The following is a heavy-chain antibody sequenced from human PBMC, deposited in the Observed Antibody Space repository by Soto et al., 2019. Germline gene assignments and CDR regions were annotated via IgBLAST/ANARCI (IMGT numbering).Heavy chain of an antibody. CDR1: GGSFSGYY. J-gene: IGHJ4*02. D-gene: IGHD6-19*01. CDR3: ARGQSSGWYTHPHRIYYFDY. CDR2: INHSGST. V-gene: IGHV4-34*01. Sequence: SETLSLTCAVYGGSFSGYYWRWIRQPPGKGLEWIGEINHSGSTNYNPSLKSRVTISVDTSKNQFSLKLSSVTAADTAVYYCARGQSSGWYTHPHRIYYFDYWGQGTLVTVSS.